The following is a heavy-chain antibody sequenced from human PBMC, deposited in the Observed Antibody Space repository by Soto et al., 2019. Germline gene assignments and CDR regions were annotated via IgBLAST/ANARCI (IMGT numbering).Heavy chain of an antibody. CDR1: GGSISSSSYY. J-gene: IGHJ6*02. CDR3: ARREAMAYYYYGMDV. CDR2: IYYSGST. Sequence: SGTLFLPCTVSGGSISSSSYYWGWIRQPPGKGLEWIGSIYYSGSTYYNPSLKSRVTISVDTSKNQFSLKLSSVTAADTAVYYCARREAMAYYYYGMDVWGQGTTVTVSS. D-gene: IGHD5-18*01. V-gene: IGHV4-39*01.